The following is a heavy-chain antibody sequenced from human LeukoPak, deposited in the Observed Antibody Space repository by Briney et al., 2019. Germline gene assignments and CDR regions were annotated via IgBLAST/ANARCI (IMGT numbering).Heavy chain of an antibody. D-gene: IGHD5-18*01. CDR2: ISSSGSTI. CDR3: ARVHYNTAMVDIDY. V-gene: IGHV3-48*03. J-gene: IGHJ4*02. Sequence: SGGSLRLSCAAPGFTFSSYEMHWVRQAPGKGLEWISYISSSGSTIYYADSVKGRFTISRDNGKNSLYLQMNSLRAEDTAVYYCARVHYNTAMVDIDYWGQGTLVTVSS. CDR1: GFTFSSYE.